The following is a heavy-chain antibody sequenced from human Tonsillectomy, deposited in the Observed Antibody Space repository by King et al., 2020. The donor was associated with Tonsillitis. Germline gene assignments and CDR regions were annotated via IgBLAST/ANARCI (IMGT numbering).Heavy chain of an antibody. CDR2: VFTDGYT. CDR1: GFTVSSKY. Sequence: EVQLVESGGGVIQPGGSLRLSCAASGFTVSSKYMSWVRQAPGKGLEWVSVVFTDGYTIYAESVEGRFTISRDNSKNTLCLQMNSLRAEDTAVYYCARGRQYCHSHTCLTPFDYWGQGTLVTVS. CDR3: ARGRQYCHSHTCLTPFDY. J-gene: IGHJ4*02. V-gene: IGHV3-53*01. D-gene: IGHD2/OR15-2a*01.